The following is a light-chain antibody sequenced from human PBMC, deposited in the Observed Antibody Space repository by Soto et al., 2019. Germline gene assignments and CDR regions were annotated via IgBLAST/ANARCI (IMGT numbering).Light chain of an antibody. J-gene: IGLJ2*01. V-gene: IGLV1-40*01. CDR2: GNS. Sequence: QSVLTQPPSVSGAPGQRVTISCTGSSSNIGAGYDVHWYQQLPGPAPKLPIYGNSNRPSGVPDRFSGSKSGTSASLAITGLQAEDEAEYYCQSYDSSLSGYVVFGRATNLTVL. CDR1: SSNIGAGYD. CDR3: QSYDSSLSGYVV.